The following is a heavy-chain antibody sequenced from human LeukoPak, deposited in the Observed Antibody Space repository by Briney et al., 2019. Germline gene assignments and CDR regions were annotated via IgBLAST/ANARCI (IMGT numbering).Heavy chain of an antibody. CDR2: IYSGGST. J-gene: IGHJ6*03. D-gene: IGHD3-10*01. Sequence: GGSLRLSCAASGFTVSSNYMSWVRQAPGKGLEWVSVIYSGGSTYYADSVKGRFTISRDNSKNTLYLQMNSLRAEDTAVYYCASHHPYYYGSGSYYMDYYYYYMDVWGKGTTVTISS. CDR3: ASHHPYYYGSGSYYMDYYYYYMDV. CDR1: GFTVSSNY. V-gene: IGHV3-66*04.